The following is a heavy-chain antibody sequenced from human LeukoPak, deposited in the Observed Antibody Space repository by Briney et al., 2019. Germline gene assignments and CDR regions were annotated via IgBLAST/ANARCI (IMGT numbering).Heavy chain of an antibody. V-gene: IGHV3-7*01. CDR3: AREDGYCSGGNCYSYFDS. D-gene: IGHD2-15*01. Sequence: GGSLRLSCAASGFTFSHFWMSWVRQAPGKGLEWVAYIKKTGSETYYVDSVKGRFTIPRDNTRNSLFLQMYSLRAEDTAVYFCAREDGYCSGGNCYSYFDSWGQGTLVTVSS. CDR2: IKKTGSET. CDR1: GFTFSHFW. J-gene: IGHJ4*02.